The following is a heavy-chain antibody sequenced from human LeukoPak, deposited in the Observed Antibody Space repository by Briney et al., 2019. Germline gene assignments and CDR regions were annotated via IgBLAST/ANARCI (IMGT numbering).Heavy chain of an antibody. D-gene: IGHD5-24*01. CDR1: GFTFSDYY. J-gene: IGHJ4*02. Sequence: GGSLRLSCAASGFTFSDYYMSWIRQAPGKGLEWVSYISSSGSTIYYADSVKGRFTISRDNAKNSLYLQMNSLRAEDTAVYYCARVSPVAEMATSDDYWGQGTLVTVSS. V-gene: IGHV3-11*01. CDR3: ARVSPVAEMATSDDY. CDR2: ISSSGSTI.